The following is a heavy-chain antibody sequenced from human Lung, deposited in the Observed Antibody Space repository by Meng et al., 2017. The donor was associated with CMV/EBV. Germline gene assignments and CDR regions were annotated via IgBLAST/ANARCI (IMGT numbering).Heavy chain of an antibody. J-gene: IGHJ6*02. CDR3: ARDVSPRSSAYFAIYYFYALDV. CDR1: GLTFSSYS. V-gene: IGHV3-21*01. D-gene: IGHD2-21*01. Sequence: GGSLRLXXAASGLTFSSYSMNWVRQAPGKGLEWVSSISSSGTYIYYADSVKGRFTISRDNAQNSLYLQMNSLRAEDTAVYYCARDVSPRSSAYFAIYYFYALDVWGQGTXVTVSS. CDR2: ISSSGTYI.